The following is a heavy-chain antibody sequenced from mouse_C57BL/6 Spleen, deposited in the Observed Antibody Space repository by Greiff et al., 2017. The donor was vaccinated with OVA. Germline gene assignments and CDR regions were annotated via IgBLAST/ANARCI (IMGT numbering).Heavy chain of an antibody. J-gene: IGHJ2*01. Sequence: EVQLQQSGGGLVQPKGSLKLSCAASGFSFNTYAMNWVRQAPGKGLEWVARIRSKSNNYATYYADSVKDRFTISRDDSESMLYLQMNNLKTEDTAMYYCVRHVGYYGYFDYWGQGTTLTVSS. V-gene: IGHV10-1*01. CDR3: VRHVGYYGYFDY. CDR1: GFSFNTYA. CDR2: IRSKSNNYAT. D-gene: IGHD1-1*01.